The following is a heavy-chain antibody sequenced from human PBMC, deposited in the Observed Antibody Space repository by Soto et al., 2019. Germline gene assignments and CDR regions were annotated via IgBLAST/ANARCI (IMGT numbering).Heavy chain of an antibody. J-gene: IGHJ3*02. D-gene: IGHD2-15*01. V-gene: IGHV3-23*01. CDR2: ISGSGGST. CDR1: GFTFSSYA. CDR3: ANNVVVVAATDAFDI. Sequence: PGGSLRLSCAASGFTFSSYAMSWVHQAPGKGLEWVSAISGSGGSTYYADSVKGRFTISRDNSKNTLYLQMNSLRAEDTAVYYCANNVVVVAATDAFDIWGQGTMVTVSS.